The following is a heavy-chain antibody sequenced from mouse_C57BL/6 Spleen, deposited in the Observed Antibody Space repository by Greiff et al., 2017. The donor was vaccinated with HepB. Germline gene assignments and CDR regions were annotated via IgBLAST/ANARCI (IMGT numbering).Heavy chain of an antibody. Sequence: EVMLVESGGDLVKPGGSLKLSCAASGFTFSSYGMSWVRQTPDKRLEWVATISSGGSYTYYPDSVKGRFTISRDNAKNTLYLQMSSLKSEDTAMYYCARWLNAMDYWGQGTSVTVSS. CDR1: GFTFSSYG. V-gene: IGHV5-6*01. J-gene: IGHJ4*01. D-gene: IGHD2-2*01. CDR2: ISSGGSYT. CDR3: ARWLNAMDY.